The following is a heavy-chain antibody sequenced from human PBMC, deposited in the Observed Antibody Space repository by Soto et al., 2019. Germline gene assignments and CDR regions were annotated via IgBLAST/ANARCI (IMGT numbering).Heavy chain of an antibody. J-gene: IGHJ5*02. CDR1: GFTFSSYA. V-gene: IGHV3-23*01. CDR2: ISGSGGST. Sequence: EVQLLESGGGLVQPGGSLRLSCAASGFTFSSYAMSWVRQAPGKGLEWVSAISGSGGSTYYADSVKGRFTISRDNSKNTLYLQMNSLRAEDTAVYYCAKDPGDVVVPAATFDPWGQGTLVTVSS. D-gene: IGHD2-2*01. CDR3: AKDPGDVVVPAATFDP.